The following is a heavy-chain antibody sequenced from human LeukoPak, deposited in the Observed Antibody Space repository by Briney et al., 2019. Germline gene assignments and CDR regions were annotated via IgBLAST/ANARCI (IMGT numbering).Heavy chain of an antibody. CDR3: ARVLSKGYSSSPYYYYYYMDV. J-gene: IGHJ6*03. V-gene: IGHV3-20*04. CDR2: INWNGGST. CDR1: GFTFDDYG. D-gene: IGHD6-13*01. Sequence: PGGSLRLSCAASGFTFDDYGVSWVRHAPGKGLEWVSGINWNGGSTGYADSVKGRFTISRDNAKNSLYLQMNSLRAEDTALYYCARVLSKGYSSSPYYYYYYMDVWGKGTTVTVSS.